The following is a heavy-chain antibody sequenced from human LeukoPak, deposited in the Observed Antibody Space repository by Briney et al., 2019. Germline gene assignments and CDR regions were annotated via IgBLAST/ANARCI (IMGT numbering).Heavy chain of an antibody. CDR1: GFTFSSYA. Sequence: GGSLRLSCAASGFTFSSYAMSWVRQAPGKGLEWVANIKQDGSEKYYVDSVKGRFTISRDNAKNSLYLQMNSLRAEDTAVYYCARVDYDILTGYYNDYWGQGTLVTVSS. V-gene: IGHV3-7*01. CDR3: ARVDYDILTGYYNDY. CDR2: IKQDGSEK. J-gene: IGHJ4*02. D-gene: IGHD3-9*01.